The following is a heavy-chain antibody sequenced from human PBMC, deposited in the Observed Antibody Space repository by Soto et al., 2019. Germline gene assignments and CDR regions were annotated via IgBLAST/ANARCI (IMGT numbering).Heavy chain of an antibody. D-gene: IGHD1-26*01. Sequence: SETLSLTCTVSGGSISSGDYYWSWIRQPPGKGLEWIGYIYYSGSTYYNPSLKSRVTISVDTSKNRFSLKLSSVTAADTAVYYCARDQKARVGATKGGFDYWGQGTLVTVSS. V-gene: IGHV4-30-4*01. CDR2: IYYSGST. CDR1: GGSISSGDYY. J-gene: IGHJ4*02. CDR3: ARDQKARVGATKGGFDY.